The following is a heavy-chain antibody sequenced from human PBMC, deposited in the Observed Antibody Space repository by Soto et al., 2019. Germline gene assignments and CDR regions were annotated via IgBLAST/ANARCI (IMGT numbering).Heavy chain of an antibody. CDR1: GDSVSTNHAT. D-gene: IGHD3-9*01. Sequence: PSQTLSLTCDISGDSVSTNHATWNWIRQSPSRGLEWLGRTYYRSNWYNDYAVSVRSRITISPDTSNNQVSLHLNSVTPEDTAVYYCARDSDLTLLTGPDAFDIWGQGTMVTVSS. J-gene: IGHJ3*02. CDR2: TYYRSNWYN. V-gene: IGHV6-1*01. CDR3: ARDSDLTLLTGPDAFDI.